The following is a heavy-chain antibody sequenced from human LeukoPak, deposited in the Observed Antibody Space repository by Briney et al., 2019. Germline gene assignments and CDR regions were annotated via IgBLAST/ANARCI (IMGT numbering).Heavy chain of an antibody. CDR1: GFTFSDYY. J-gene: IGHJ4*02. CDR3: TRAFEPNTGWYIHFH. V-gene: IGHV3-49*03. D-gene: IGHD6-19*01. Sequence: QAGGSLRLSCAASGFTFSDYYMSWIRQAPGKGLEWVGVIRSKAYGGTTDTAASVTGGFSILRDDSKNIAYLQMNSLKTDDAGVYYCTRAFEPNTGWYIHFHWGQGTVVTVSS. CDR2: IRSKAYGGTT.